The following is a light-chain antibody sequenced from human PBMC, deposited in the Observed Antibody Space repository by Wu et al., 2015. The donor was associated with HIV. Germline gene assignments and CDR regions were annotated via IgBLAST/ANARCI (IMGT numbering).Light chain of an antibody. J-gene: IGKJ1*01. Sequence: VLTQSPGILSLSPGDTATLSCRASQSISNNHLAWYQQRPGQTPRLLIYGASNRATDIPDRFSGSGSGTDFALTITRLEPADFAIYYCQQYGTSPPWTFGQGTKV. CDR2: GAS. V-gene: IGKV3-20*01. CDR3: QQYGTSPPWT. CDR1: QSISNNH.